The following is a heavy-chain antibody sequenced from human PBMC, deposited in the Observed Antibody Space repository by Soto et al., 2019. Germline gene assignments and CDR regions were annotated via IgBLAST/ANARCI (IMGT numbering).Heavy chain of an antibody. CDR3: ARYSGWYSYNWFDH. D-gene: IGHD6-19*01. Sequence: WGSLTLTCGASGFTFNSFYIKWLLQPPRKGPEWIAVVNPSSRTISYAHSVKGRFTISIDNSENSVYLQMSSLRAEDTAMYYCARYSGWYSYNWFDHWGQGTLVTVSS. CDR2: VNPSSRTI. J-gene: IGHJ5*02. CDR1: GFTFNSFY. V-gene: IGHV3-48*04.